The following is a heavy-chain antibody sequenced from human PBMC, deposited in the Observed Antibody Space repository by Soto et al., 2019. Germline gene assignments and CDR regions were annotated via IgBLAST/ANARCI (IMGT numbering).Heavy chain of an antibody. J-gene: IGHJ6*03. D-gene: IGHD7-27*01. CDR1: GGSFSGYY. V-gene: IGHV4-34*01. CDR2: INHSGST. Sequence: PSETLSLTCAVYGGSFSGYYWSWIRKPPGKGLEWIGEINHSGSTNYNPSLKSRVTISVDTSKNQFSLKLSSVTAADTAVYYCAEGQAVHVIWGSRLDTYYTDIWGKGTTVLVSS. CDR3: AEGQAVHVIWGSRLDTYYTDI.